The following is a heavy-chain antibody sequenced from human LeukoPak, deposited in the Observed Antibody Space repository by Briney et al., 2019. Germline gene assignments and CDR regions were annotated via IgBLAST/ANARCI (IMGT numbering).Heavy chain of an antibody. CDR2: IKTDGSTT. CDR1: GFTFSSYW. D-gene: IGHD6-13*01. V-gene: IGHV3-74*01. J-gene: IGHJ4*02. CDR3: VRDFMYSSSCTGC. Sequence: PGGSLRLSCAASGFTFSSYWMHWVRQAPGKGLVWVSRIKTDGSTTSYADSVKGRFTISRDNAKNTLYLQMNSLRAEDTAVYYCVRDFMYSSSCTGCWGQGTLVTVSS.